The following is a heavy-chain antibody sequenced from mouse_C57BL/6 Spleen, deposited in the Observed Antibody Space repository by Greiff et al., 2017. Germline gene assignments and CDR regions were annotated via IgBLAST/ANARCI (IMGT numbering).Heavy chain of an antibody. J-gene: IGHJ4*01. V-gene: IGHV1-47*01. CDR3: AVIYGNSGWYAMDY. Sequence: VQVVESGAELVKPGASVKMSCKASGYTFTTYHIEWMKQNHGKSLEWIGDFHPYNDDTKYNEKLKGKATLTVEKSSSPVYLELSRLTSDDSAVYYCAVIYGNSGWYAMDYWVKEPQSPSPQ. D-gene: IGHD2-1*01. CDR2: FHPYNDDT. CDR1: GYTFTTYH.